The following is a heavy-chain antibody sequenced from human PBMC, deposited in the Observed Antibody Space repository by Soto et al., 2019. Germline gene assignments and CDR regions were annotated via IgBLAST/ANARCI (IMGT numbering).Heavy chain of an antibody. J-gene: IGHJ5*02. D-gene: IGHD5-12*01. CDR2: IYYSGTT. V-gene: IGHV4-59*01. Sequence: TLSLTCTVSGGSISSYYWSWIRQPPGKGLEWVGYIYYSGTTNYNPSLKSRVTISVDTSKNQFSLKLSSMTTADTAVYYCARGTYSGLNWFDPWGQGTLVTVSS. CDR3: ARGTYSGLNWFDP. CDR1: GGSISSYY.